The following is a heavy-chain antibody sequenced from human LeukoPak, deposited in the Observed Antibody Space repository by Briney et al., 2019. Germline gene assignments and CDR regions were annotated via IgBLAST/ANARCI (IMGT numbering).Heavy chain of an antibody. V-gene: IGHV1-8*01. CDR1: GYTFTSYD. CDR3: ARSLLGIWSSGWDHDAFDI. CDR2: MNPNSGNT. J-gene: IGHJ3*02. Sequence: ASVKVSCKASGYTFTSYDINWVRQGTGQGLEWMGWMNPNSGNTGYAQKFQGRVTMTRNTSISTAYMELSSLRSEDTAVYYCARSLLGIWSSGWDHDAFDIWGQGIMVTVSS. D-gene: IGHD6-19*01.